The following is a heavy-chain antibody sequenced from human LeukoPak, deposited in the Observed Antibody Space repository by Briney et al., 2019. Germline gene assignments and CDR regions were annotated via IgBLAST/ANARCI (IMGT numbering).Heavy chain of an antibody. CDR3: AREVAGTGFFGRYGMDV. J-gene: IGHJ6*02. V-gene: IGHV1-2*02. D-gene: IGHD6-19*01. CDR2: INPNSGGT. Sequence: ASVKVSCKASGYTFTGYYMHWVRQAPGQGLEWTGWINPNSGGTNYAQKFQGRVTMTRDTSISTAYMELSRLRSDDTAVYYCAREVAGTGFFGRYGMDVWGQGTTVTVSS. CDR1: GYTFTGYY.